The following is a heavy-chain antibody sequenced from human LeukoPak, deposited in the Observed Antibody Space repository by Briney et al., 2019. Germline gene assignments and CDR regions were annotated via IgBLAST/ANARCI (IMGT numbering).Heavy chain of an antibody. CDR3: APERYCSGGSCYSGLEGRHGFDP. CDR2: IIPIFGTA. J-gene: IGHJ5*02. CDR1: GDTFSSYA. D-gene: IGHD2-15*01. V-gene: IGHV1-69*05. Sequence: GSSVKVSCKASGDTFSSYAISWVRQAPGRGLEWMGRIIPIFGTANYAQKFQGRVTITTDESTSTAYMELSSLRSEDTAVYYCAPERYCSGGSCYSGLEGRHGFDPWGQGTLVTVSS.